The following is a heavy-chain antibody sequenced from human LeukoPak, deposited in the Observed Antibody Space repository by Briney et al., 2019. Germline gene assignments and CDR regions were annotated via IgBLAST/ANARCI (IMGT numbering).Heavy chain of an antibody. CDR3: ARHYYASGSYYNDY. Sequence: GESLQISCKGSGYSFSSYWIGWVRQMPGKGLEWMGIIYPGDSDTRYSPSFQGQVTISADKSISTAYLQWSSLKASGTAMYYCARHYYASGSYYNDYWGQRTLVTVSS. D-gene: IGHD3-10*01. V-gene: IGHV5-51*01. CDR1: GYSFSSYW. CDR2: IYPGDSDT. J-gene: IGHJ4*02.